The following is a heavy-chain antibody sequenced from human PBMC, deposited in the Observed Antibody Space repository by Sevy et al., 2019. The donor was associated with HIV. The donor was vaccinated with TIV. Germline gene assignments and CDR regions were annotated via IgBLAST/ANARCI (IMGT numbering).Heavy chain of an antibody. V-gene: IGHV3-7*01. Sequence: GGSLRLSCVDSGFTFSNNWMTWVRQAPGKGLQWVANIKQDGSGKYFVDSVKGRFTISRDNAKNSLYLQMSSLRVEDTAVYYCARGIFGSGSRLGLGYWGQGTLVTVSS. J-gene: IGHJ4*02. CDR3: ARGIFGSGSRLGLGY. CDR2: IKQDGSGK. CDR1: GFTFSNNW. D-gene: IGHD3-10*01.